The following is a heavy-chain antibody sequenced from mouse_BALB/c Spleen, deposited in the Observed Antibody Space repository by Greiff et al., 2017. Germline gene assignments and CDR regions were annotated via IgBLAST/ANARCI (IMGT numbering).Heavy chain of an antibody. V-gene: IGHV1-69*02. CDR3: ASYYYGSSYWYFDV. D-gene: IGHD1-1*01. J-gene: IGHJ1*01. CDR1: GYTFTSYW. CDR2: IDPSDSET. Sequence: VQLQQPGAELVKPGAPVKLSCKASGYTFTSYWMNWVKQRPGRGLEWIGRIDPSDSETHYNQKFKDKATLTVDKSSSTAYIQLSSLTSEDSAVYYCASYYYGSSYWYFDVWGAGTTVTVSS.